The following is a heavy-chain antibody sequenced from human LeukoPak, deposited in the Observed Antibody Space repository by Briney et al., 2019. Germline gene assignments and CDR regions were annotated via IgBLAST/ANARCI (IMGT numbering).Heavy chain of an antibody. V-gene: IGHV1-58*02. D-gene: IGHD6-13*01. CDR3: AATIAANTDYYGMDV. CDR1: GFTFTTSA. Sequence: SVKVSCKASGFTFTTSAIQWVRQARGQRLEWIGWIVVGRDSTNYAQKFQQRVTITRDMATSTAYMGLSSLRSDDTAVYYCAATIAANTDYYGMDVWGQGTTVTVSS. CDR2: IVVGRDST. J-gene: IGHJ6*02.